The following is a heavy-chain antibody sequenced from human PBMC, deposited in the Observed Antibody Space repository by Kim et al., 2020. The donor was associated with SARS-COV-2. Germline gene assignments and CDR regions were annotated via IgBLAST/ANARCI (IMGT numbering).Heavy chain of an antibody. CDR1: GGSISSYY. V-gene: IGHV4-59*08. CDR2: IYYSGST. CDR3: ARGGWNDENWFDP. D-gene: IGHD1-1*01. Sequence: SETLSLTCTVSGGSISSYYWSWIRQPPGKGLEWIGYIYYSGSTNYNPSLKSRVTISVDTSKNQFSLKLSSVTAADTAVYYCARGGWNDENWFDPWGQGTLVTVSS. J-gene: IGHJ5*02.